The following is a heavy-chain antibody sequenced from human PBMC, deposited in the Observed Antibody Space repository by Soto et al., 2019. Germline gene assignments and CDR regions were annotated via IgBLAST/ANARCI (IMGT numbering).Heavy chain of an antibody. D-gene: IGHD6-13*01. CDR1: GDSVSSNSAA. J-gene: IGHJ3*02. CDR3: ARDGQAGYHPSEAFDI. Sequence: SQTLSLTCAISGDSVSSNSAAWNWIRQSPSRGLEWLGRTYYRSKWYNDYAVSVKSRITINPDTSKNQFSLQMNSLRAEDTAVYYCARDGQAGYHPSEAFDIWGQGTMVTVSS. CDR2: TYYRSKWYN. V-gene: IGHV6-1*01.